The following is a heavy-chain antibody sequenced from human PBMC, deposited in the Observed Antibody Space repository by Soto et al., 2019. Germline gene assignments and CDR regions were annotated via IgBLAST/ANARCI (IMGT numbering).Heavy chain of an antibody. J-gene: IGHJ5*02. D-gene: IGHD1-26*01. CDR2: HYSGGSP. V-gene: IGHV3-66*04. CDR1: AVTVRRHY. Sequence: GRSLRLPCTISAVTVRRHYLRWVRQAPGKGQEWVSVHYSGGSPCYADSVQGRFTISRDKSNNTLHLQMRRVRAAHTAVHLRARHRPPRGTVGATAPLAPWGQGSQVT. CDR3: ARHRPPRGTVGATAPLAP.